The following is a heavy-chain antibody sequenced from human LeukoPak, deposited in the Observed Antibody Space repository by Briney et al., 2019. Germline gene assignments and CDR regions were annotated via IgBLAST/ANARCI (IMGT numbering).Heavy chain of an antibody. Sequence: HPGGSLRLSCAASGFTVSSNFMSWVRQAPGKGLEWVSVIYSGGSTYYADSVKGRFTISRDNSKNTLYLQMNSLRAEDTAVYYCAKGSRERWLRFHYSENNWFDPWGQGTLVTVSS. CDR2: IYSGGST. CDR3: AKGSRERWLRFHYSENNWFDP. J-gene: IGHJ5*02. D-gene: IGHD5-24*01. CDR1: GFTVSSNF. V-gene: IGHV3-53*01.